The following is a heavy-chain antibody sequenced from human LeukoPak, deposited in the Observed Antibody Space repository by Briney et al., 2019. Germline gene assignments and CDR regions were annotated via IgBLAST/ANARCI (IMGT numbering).Heavy chain of an antibody. Sequence: GRPRRPSCTGRGFNFNMFAMNWVRQAPGQGLEWCSGLSRGGGTTNYADSVKGRFAISRDKSKNRVFVQMNSLRPEDTAVYYCEKEQRIRQCSEGVCMEGYYLDYWGQGSLVSVSS. D-gene: IGHD2-8*01. V-gene: IGHV3-23*01. CDR3: EKEQRIRQCSEGVCMEGYYLDY. J-gene: IGHJ4*02. CDR1: GFNFNMFA. CDR2: LSRGGGTT.